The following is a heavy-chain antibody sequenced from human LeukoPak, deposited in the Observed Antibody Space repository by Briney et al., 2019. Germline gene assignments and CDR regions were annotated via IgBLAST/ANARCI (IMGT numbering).Heavy chain of an antibody. D-gene: IGHD3-10*01. CDR1: GFTFSCSA. CDR3: AKVKNPWFGDYYFDY. J-gene: IGHJ4*02. CDR2: SSGSGDST. V-gene: IGHV3-23*01. Sequence: GGPLTLSCPSSGFTFSCSAMSSLRQAPGKGLQWVSGSSGSGDSTYYGDSVKGRCTISRDNSKNTVSLQVSSLTAEDTALYYCAKVKNPWFGDYYFDYWGQETPVTVSS.